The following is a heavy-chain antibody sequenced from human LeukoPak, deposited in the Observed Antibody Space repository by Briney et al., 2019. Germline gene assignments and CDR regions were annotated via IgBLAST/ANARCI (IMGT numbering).Heavy chain of an antibody. CDR2: ISTSSSTI. CDR3: ARDYRSSSGWTVDY. V-gene: IGHV3-48*02. Sequence: GGSLRLSCAAYGFTFSSYSMNWVRQAPGKGLEWVSYISTSSSTIYYADSVKGRFTISRDNAKNSLYLQMNSLRDEDTAVYYCARDYRSSSGWTVDYWGQGTLVTVSS. J-gene: IGHJ4*02. D-gene: IGHD6-19*01. CDR1: GFTFSSYS.